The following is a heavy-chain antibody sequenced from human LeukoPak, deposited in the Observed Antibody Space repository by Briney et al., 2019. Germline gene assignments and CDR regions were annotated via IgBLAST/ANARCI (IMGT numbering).Heavy chain of an antibody. Sequence: GGSLRLSCAASGFTFSSYAMSWVRQAPGKGLEWVSVIYSGGSTYYADSVKGRFTISRGNSKNTLYLQMNSLRAEDTAVHYCARNARPLSSGWYYYHQLGAFDIWGQGTMVTVSS. J-gene: IGHJ3*02. V-gene: IGHV3-53*01. D-gene: IGHD6-19*01. CDR3: ARNARPLSSGWYYYHQLGAFDI. CDR2: IYSGGST. CDR1: GFTFSSYA.